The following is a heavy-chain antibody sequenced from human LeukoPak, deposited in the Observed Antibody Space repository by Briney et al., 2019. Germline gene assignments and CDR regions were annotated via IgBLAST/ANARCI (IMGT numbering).Heavy chain of an antibody. J-gene: IGHJ6*02. V-gene: IGHV1-8*01. CDR2: MNPNSGNT. CDR3: ARGGARYYDILTGYYYYGMDV. CDR1: GYTFTSYD. Sequence: ASVKVSCKASGYTFTSYDINWVRQATGQGLEWMGWMNPNSGNTGYAQKFQGRVTMTRNTSISTAYMELSSLRSEDTAVYYCARGGARYYDILTGYYYYGMDVWGQGTTVTVS. D-gene: IGHD3-9*01.